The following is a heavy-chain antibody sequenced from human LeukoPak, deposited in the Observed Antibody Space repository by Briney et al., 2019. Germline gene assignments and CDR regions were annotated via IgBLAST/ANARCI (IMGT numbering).Heavy chain of an antibody. Sequence: SVKVSCKGSGGTFRSFAFSRVRQGPGQGVAWVGRIIPILGIANYAQKFQGRVTITADKSTSTAYMELSSLRSEDTAVYYCARDASRITMVRGVADIWGQGTMVTVSS. CDR1: GGTFRSFA. CDR2: IIPILGIA. J-gene: IGHJ3*02. CDR3: ARDASRITMVRGVADI. V-gene: IGHV1-69*04. D-gene: IGHD3-10*01.